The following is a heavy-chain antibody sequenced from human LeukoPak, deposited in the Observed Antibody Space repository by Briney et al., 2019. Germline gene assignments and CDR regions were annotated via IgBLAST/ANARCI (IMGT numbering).Heavy chain of an antibody. CDR3: ARAESMATIKKGSGWFDP. Sequence: ASVKVSCKASGYTFTGYYMHWVRQAPGQGLEWMGWINPNSGGTNYAQKFQGRVTMTRDTSISTAYMELSMLRSDDTAAYYCARAESMATIKKGSGWFDPWGQGTLVTVSS. J-gene: IGHJ5*02. D-gene: IGHD5-12*01. V-gene: IGHV1-2*02. CDR2: INPNSGGT. CDR1: GYTFTGYY.